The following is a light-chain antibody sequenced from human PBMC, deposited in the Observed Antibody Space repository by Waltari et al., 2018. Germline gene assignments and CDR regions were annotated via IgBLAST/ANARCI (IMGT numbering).Light chain of an antibody. CDR3: QQANGFLT. CDR1: QGISNW. V-gene: IGKV1-12*01. Sequence: DIQMTQSPSSVSASVGDRLPITCGASQGISNWLAWYQQKPGKGPKLLIYAASVLEIGVPSRCSGSGSGTDFTLTISSLQPEDFATYYCQQANGFLTFGQGTRLDI. J-gene: IGKJ5*01. CDR2: AAS.